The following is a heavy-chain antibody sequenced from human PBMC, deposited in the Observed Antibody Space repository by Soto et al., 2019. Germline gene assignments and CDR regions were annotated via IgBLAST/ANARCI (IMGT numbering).Heavy chain of an antibody. V-gene: IGHV3-23*01. CDR3: AILDSSTWYTGYYFDY. J-gene: IGHJ4*02. D-gene: IGHD6-13*01. CDR2: FSDGGSNT. CDR1: GSSFSSYA. Sequence: EVQLLESGGGLVQPGGSLRLSCAASGSSFSSYAMNWVRQAPGKGLECVSAFSDGGSNTYYTDSVKGRFTISRDNSKNTGFLQMNSLRAEDTAVYYCAILDSSTWYTGYYFDYWGQGTLVTVSS.